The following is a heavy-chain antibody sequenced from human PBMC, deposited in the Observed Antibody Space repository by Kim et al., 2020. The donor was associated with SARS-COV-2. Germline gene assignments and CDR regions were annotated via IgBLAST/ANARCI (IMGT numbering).Heavy chain of an antibody. Sequence: ADSAKGRFTISSKKSNNTLYLRMSSLRAEDTAVYYCAKDGSMIVYHAFDIWGQGTMVTVSS. J-gene: IGHJ3*02. D-gene: IGHD3-22*01. CDR3: AKDGSMIVYHAFDI. V-gene: IGHV3-23*01.